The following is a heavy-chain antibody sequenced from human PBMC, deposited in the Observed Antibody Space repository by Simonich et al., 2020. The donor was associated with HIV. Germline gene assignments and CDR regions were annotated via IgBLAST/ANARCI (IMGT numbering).Heavy chain of an antibody. CDR2: INHSGRT. CDR3: ARVGVATLSRIAAAGKEYFQH. D-gene: IGHD6-13*01. J-gene: IGHJ1*01. Sequence: GLVKPSETLSLTCTVSGGSISSYYWSWIRQPPGKGQEWIGEINHSGRTNYTPSLKSRVTISKDTSKNQFSLKLSSVTAADTAVDYCARVGVATLSRIAAAGKEYFQHWGQGTLVTVSS. V-gene: IGHV4-34*01. CDR1: GGSISSYY.